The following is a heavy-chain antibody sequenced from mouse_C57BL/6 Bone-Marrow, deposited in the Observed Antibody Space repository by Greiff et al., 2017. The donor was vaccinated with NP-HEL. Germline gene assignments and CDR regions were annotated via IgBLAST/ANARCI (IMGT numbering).Heavy chain of an antibody. Sequence: EVKLVESGGGLVKPGGSLKLPCAASGFTFSDYGMHWVRQAPEKGLEWVAYISSGSSTIYYADTVKGRFTISRDNAKNTLFLQMTSLRSEDTALYYCARWGFDYWGQGTTLTVSS. J-gene: IGHJ2*01. CDR3: ARWGFDY. V-gene: IGHV5-17*01. CDR2: ISSGSSTI. CDR1: GFTFSDYG.